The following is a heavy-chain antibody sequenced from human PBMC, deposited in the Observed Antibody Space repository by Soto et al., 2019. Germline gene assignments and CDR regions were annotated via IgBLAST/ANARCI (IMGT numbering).Heavy chain of an antibody. V-gene: IGHV1-69*13. CDR2: IIPIFGTA. D-gene: IGHD6-19*01. CDR3: AKVRYSSPMGYYYGMDV. CDR1: RVAFSKFI. Sequence: ASVKVSCNASRVAFSKFIVTWVRQARGLGLEWVGGIIPIFGTANYAQKFQGRVTITADESTSTSYMEVNNLRSEDTAVYYCAKVRYSSPMGYYYGMDVWGQGTTVTVSS. J-gene: IGHJ6*02.